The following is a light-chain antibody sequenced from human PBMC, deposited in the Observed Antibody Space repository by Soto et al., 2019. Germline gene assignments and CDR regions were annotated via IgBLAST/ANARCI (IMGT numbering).Light chain of an antibody. V-gene: IGKV3-15*01. CDR3: QQYNNWRSFS. Sequence: EIVMTQSPATLSVSPGERATLSCRASQSISSKLAWYQHKPGQAPKPLIYDTSTRAAGIPARFSGSGCGTDFTLTISSLQSEYYAVYYCQQYNNWRSFSFGQGTRL. CDR1: QSISSK. CDR2: DTS. J-gene: IGKJ5*01.